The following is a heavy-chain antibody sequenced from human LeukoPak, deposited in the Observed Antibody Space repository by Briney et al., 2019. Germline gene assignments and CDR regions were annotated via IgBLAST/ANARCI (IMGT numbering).Heavy chain of an antibody. D-gene: IGHD5-18*01. CDR3: ARHGYSYGGGDAFDI. V-gene: IGHV3-21*01. CDR1: GFTFSSYS. Sequence: GGSLRLSCAASGFTFSSYSMNWVRQAPGKGLEWVSSISSSSSYIYYADSVKGRFTISRDNAKNSLYLQMNSLRAEDTAVYYCARHGYSYGGGDAFDIWGQGTMVTVSS. J-gene: IGHJ3*02. CDR2: ISSSSSYI.